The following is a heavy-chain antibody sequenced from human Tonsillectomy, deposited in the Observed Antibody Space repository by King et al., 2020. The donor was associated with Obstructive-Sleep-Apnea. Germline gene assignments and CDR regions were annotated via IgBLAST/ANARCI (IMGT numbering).Heavy chain of an antibody. V-gene: IGHV3-7*03. Sequence: VQLVESGGGLVQPGGALRLSCAASGFTFSSYWLTWVRQAPGKGLEWVASIKKDGSEKYYVDSVKGRFTISREKANNSLYLQMNSLRAEDTAVYYCARAQIDYYDTSGYYPNDAFDIWGQGTVVTVSS. J-gene: IGHJ3*02. CDR3: ARAQIDYYDTSGYYPNDAFDI. CDR2: IKKDGSEK. D-gene: IGHD3-22*01. CDR1: GFTFSSYW.